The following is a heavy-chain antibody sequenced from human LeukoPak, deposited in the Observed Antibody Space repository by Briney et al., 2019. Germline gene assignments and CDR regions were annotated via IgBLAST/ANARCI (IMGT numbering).Heavy chain of an antibody. Sequence: GGSLRLSCAASGFTFSSYSMNWVRQAPGKGLEWVSYISSSGSTTYYADSVKGRFTISRDNSKNTLYLQMNSLRAEDTAVYYCAKDSKASDMDVWGKGTTVTISS. CDR3: AKDSKASDMDV. V-gene: IGHV3-48*01. D-gene: IGHD3-3*02. CDR2: ISSSGSTT. CDR1: GFTFSSYS. J-gene: IGHJ6*03.